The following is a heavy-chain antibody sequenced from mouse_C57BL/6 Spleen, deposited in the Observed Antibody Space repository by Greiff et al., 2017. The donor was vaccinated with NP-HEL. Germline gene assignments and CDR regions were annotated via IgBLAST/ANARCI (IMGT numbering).Heavy chain of an antibody. Sequence: EVQLVESGEGLVKPGGSLKLSCAASGFTFSSYAMSWVRQTPEKRLEWVAYISSGGDYIYYADTVKGRFTISRDNARNTLYLQMSSLKSEDTAMYYCTRDYYGSSGMDYWGQGTSVTVSS. J-gene: IGHJ4*01. CDR3: TRDYYGSSGMDY. CDR1: GFTFSSYA. D-gene: IGHD1-1*01. V-gene: IGHV5-9-1*02. CDR2: ISSGGDYI.